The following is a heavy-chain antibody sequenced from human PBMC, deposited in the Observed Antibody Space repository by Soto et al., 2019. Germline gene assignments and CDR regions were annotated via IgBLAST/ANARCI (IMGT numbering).Heavy chain of an antibody. CDR2: IYPGDSDT. CDR3: ARPVGITGTWYYYGMDV. V-gene: IGHV5-51*01. CDR1: GYSFTSYW. J-gene: IGHJ6*02. Sequence: PGESLKISCKGSGYSFTSYWIGWVRQMPGKGLEWMGIIYPGDSDTRYSPSFQGQVTTSADKSISTAYLQWSSLTASDTAMYYCARPVGITGTWYYYGMDVWGQGTTVTVSS. D-gene: IGHD1-7*01.